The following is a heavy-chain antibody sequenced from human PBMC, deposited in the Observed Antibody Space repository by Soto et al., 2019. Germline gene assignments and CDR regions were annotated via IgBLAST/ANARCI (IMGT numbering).Heavy chain of an antibody. J-gene: IGHJ6*02. CDR3: ATTRSFTQGFYYYGMDV. Sequence: GESLKISSNGSGYSVATYWIGWVRQRPGKGLEWMGIIYPDDSDTYYNPSFQAQVTISADKSISTAYLHWSSLEASDTAIYFCATTRSFTQGFYYYGMDVWGQGTTVTVSS. CDR2: IYPDDSDT. CDR1: GYSVATYW. V-gene: IGHV5-51*01. D-gene: IGHD6-6*01.